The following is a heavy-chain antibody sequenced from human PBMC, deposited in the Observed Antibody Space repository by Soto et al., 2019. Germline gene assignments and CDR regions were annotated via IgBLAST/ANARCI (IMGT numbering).Heavy chain of an antibody. V-gene: IGHV4-59*08. Sequence: QVQLQESGPGLVKPSETLSLTCTVSGGSTSSYYWSWIRQPPGKGLEWIGYIYYSGSTNYNPSLKSLVPISVDPAHNQFSLKLSSVTAADTAVSSCASRSGSRFDYWGQGTLVTVSS. J-gene: IGHJ4*02. CDR1: GGSTSSYY. D-gene: IGHD6-6*01. CDR2: IYYSGST. CDR3: ASRSGSRFDY.